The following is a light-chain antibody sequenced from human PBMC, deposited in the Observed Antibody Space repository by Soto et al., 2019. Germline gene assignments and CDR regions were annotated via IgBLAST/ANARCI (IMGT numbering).Light chain of an antibody. CDR2: DTS. J-gene: IGKJ3*01. CDR3: QQYNDWPPLT. Sequence: EIVMTQSPATLSESPGERATLSCRASQSVRRNLAWYQQKPGQAPRLLIYDTSTRATGIPDRFSGSGSGTEFTLTISSLQSEDFAVYYCQQYNDWPPLTFGPGTKVDIK. V-gene: IGKV3-15*01. CDR1: QSVRRN.